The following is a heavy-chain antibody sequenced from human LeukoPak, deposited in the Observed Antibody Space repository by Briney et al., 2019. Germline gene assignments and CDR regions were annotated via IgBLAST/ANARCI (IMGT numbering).Heavy chain of an antibody. D-gene: IGHD2-21*01. CDR3: VKVSYDIVVTKYRIPKLSWLDP. J-gene: IGHJ5*02. CDR2: ISGSGTST. CDR1: GFIFSSYA. V-gene: IGHV3-23*01. Sequence: PGGSLRLSCVASGFIFSSYAMTWVRQTPGKGLEWVSGISGSGTSTYYAASVRGRFTISRDNSEKTLHLQMNSLRVEDTATYYCVKVSYDIVVTKYRIPKLSWLDPRGQGIMVAVSS.